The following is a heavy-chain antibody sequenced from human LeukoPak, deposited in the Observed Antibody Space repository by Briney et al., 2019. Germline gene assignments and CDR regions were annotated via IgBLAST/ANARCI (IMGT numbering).Heavy chain of an antibody. D-gene: IGHD5-18*01. CDR2: IYYSGST. J-gene: IGHJ4*02. Sequence: PSQTLSLTCTVSGGSISSGGYYWSWIRQHPGKGLEWIGYIYYSGSTYYNPSLKSRVTISVDTSKNQFSLKLSSVTAADTAVYYCARGVQLWLLPFSPYFDYWGQGTLVTVSS. V-gene: IGHV4-31*03. CDR3: ARGVQLWLLPFSPYFDY. CDR1: GGSISSGGYY.